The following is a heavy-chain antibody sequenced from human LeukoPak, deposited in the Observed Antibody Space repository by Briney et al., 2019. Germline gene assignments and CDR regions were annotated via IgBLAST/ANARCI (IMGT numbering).Heavy chain of an antibody. Sequence: PVGSLRLSCAASGFTFSSYAMSWVRQAPGKGLEWVSAISGSGGSTYYADSVKGRFTISRDNSKNTLYLQMNSLRAEDTAVYYCAKFPPDIVAVPAGFDYWGQGTLVTVSS. CDR1: GFTFSSYA. V-gene: IGHV3-23*01. CDR2: ISGSGGST. J-gene: IGHJ4*02. D-gene: IGHD2-2*01. CDR3: AKFPPDIVAVPAGFDY.